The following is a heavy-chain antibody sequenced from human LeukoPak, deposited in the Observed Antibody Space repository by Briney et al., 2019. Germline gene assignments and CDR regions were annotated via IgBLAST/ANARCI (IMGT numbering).Heavy chain of an antibody. D-gene: IGHD2-15*01. J-gene: IGHJ4*02. CDR2: IYYSGST. Sequence: PSETLSLTCTVSGGSISSYYWSWIRQPPGKGLEWIGYIYYSGSTNYNPSLKSRVTISVDTSKNQFSLKLSSVTAADTAVYYCARRRSGGSVFDYWGQGTLVTVSS. V-gene: IGHV4-59*01. CDR1: GGSISSYY. CDR3: ARRRSGGSVFDY.